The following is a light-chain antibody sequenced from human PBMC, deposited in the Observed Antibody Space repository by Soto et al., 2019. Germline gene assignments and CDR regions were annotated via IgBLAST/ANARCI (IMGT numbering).Light chain of an antibody. CDR2: LNSDGSY. CDR3: QTWGTGRV. Sequence: QPVLTQSPSASASLGASVKLTCTLSSGHSSYAIAWHQQQPQKGPRYLMNLNSDGSYTNGDGIPDRFSGSSSGTERYLTISSLQSEDEADYYCQTWGTGRVFGGGTKLTVL. CDR1: SGHSSYA. V-gene: IGLV4-69*01. J-gene: IGLJ3*02.